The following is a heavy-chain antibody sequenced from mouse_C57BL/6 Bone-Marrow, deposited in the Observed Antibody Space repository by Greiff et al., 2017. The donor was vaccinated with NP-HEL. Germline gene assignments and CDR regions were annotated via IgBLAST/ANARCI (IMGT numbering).Heavy chain of an antibody. D-gene: IGHD1-1*01. CDR1: GISITTGNYR. V-gene: IGHV3-5*01. Sequence: VQLKESGPGLVKPSQTVFLTCTVTGISITTGNYRWSWIRQFPGNKLEWIGYIYYSGTITYNPSLTSRTTITRDTPKNQFFLEMNSLTAEDTATYYCAREAYYYGSSYVYWYFDVWGTGTTVTVSS. CDR2: IYYSGTI. CDR3: AREAYYYGSSYVYWYFDV. J-gene: IGHJ1*03.